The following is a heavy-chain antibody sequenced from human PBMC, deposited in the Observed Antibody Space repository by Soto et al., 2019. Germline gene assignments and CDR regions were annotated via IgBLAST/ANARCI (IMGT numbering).Heavy chain of an antibody. D-gene: IGHD1-7*01. V-gene: IGHV2-5*02. CDR2: IYWDDDK. Sequence: QITLKESGPPLVKPTQTLTLTCTFSGFSFSIDGMCVGWIRQPPGKALEWLALIYWDDDKRFSPSQKSRLTITKDGSRNQVVLTLTNMDPADTATYYCAHVYWAASGTRYYFDYWGQGTLVTVSS. CDR3: AHVYWAASGTRYYFDY. CDR1: GFSFSIDGMC. J-gene: IGHJ4*02.